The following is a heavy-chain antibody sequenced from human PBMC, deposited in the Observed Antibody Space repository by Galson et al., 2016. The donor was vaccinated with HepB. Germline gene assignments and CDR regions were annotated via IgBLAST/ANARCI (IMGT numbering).Heavy chain of an antibody. D-gene: IGHD2-15*01. Sequence: SLRLSCAVSGFTFSIYAMSWVRQAPGEGLEWLVNIKQDGTQKDYVDSVKGRFTISRDNAKNSLYLQMNSLRVEDTAVYYCAREGKGGFDIWGQGTMVTVSS. V-gene: IGHV3-7*01. CDR2: IKQDGTQK. J-gene: IGHJ3*02. CDR3: AREGKGGFDI. CDR1: GFTFSIYA.